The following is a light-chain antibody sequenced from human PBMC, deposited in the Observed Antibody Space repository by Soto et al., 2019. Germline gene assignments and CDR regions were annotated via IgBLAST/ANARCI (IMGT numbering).Light chain of an antibody. CDR3: QQWEGSPRLT. Sequence: DIVLTQSPGTLSLSPGERVTLSCRASQSVSSSYLAWYEQKPGQAPRLLIYGASSRATGIPDRFSGSGSGTDLTLTISRLEPEDFAVYYCQQWEGSPRLTCGGGTKLEIK. J-gene: IGKJ4*01. CDR2: GAS. V-gene: IGKV3-20*01. CDR1: QSVSSSY.